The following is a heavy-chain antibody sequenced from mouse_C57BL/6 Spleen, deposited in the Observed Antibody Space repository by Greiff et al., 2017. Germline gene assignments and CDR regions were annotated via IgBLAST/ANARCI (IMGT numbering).Heavy chain of an antibody. CDR3: ARPTAQATPLYFDY. J-gene: IGHJ2*01. D-gene: IGHD3-2*02. V-gene: IGHV1-53*01. CDR2: INPSNGGT. Sequence: QVQLQQPGTELVKPGASVKLSCKASGYTFTSYWMHWVKQRPGQGLEWIGNINPSNGGTNYNEKFKSKATVTVDKSSSTAYMQLSSLTSEDSAVYYCARPTAQATPLYFDYWGQGTTLTVSS. CDR1: GYTFTSYW.